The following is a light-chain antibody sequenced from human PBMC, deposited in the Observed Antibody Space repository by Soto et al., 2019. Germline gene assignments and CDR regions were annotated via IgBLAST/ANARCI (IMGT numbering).Light chain of an antibody. CDR2: GAS. V-gene: IGKV3-20*01. CDR1: QSISNSY. Sequence: EIVLTQSPGTLSLSPGERATLSCRASQSISNSYLAWHQQKPGQAPRLLIYGASNRATGIPDRFSGSGSGTDFTLTINRLEPEDFAVYYCQQYGTSPWTFGQGTRVEIK. CDR3: QQYGTSPWT. J-gene: IGKJ1*01.